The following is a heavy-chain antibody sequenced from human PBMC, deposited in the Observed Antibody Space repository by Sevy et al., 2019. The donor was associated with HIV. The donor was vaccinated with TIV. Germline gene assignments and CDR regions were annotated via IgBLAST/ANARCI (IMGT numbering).Heavy chain of an antibody. CDR2: IYYSGST. CDR3: AGHRGIVGATTSPFDI. D-gene: IGHD1-26*01. J-gene: IGHJ3*02. V-gene: IGHV4-39*01. CDR1: GGSISSSSYY. Sequence: SETMSLTCTVSGGSISSSSYYWGWIRQPPGKGLEWIGSIYYSGSTYYNPSLKSRVTISVDTSKNQFSLKLSSVTAADTAVYYCAGHRGIVGATTSPFDILGQGTMVTVSS.